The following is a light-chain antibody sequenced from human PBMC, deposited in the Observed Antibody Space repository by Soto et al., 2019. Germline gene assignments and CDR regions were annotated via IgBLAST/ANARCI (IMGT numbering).Light chain of an antibody. Sequence: DIQMTQSPSTLSASVGDRVTITCRSSQSISSWLAWYQQKPGKAPKLLIYDATSLESGVPSRFSGSGSGTEFTLTISTLPPDDFQTYYCPQYHSYLTFGQGTKVEIK. CDR1: QSISSW. CDR3: PQYHSYLT. J-gene: IGKJ1*01. V-gene: IGKV1-5*01. CDR2: DAT.